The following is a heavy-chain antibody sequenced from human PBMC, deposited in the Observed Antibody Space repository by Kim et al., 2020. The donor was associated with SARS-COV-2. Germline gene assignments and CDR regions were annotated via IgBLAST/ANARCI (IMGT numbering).Heavy chain of an antibody. J-gene: IGHJ4*02. CDR3: ARARPGLYHDY. V-gene: IGHV3-7*05. D-gene: IGHD3-10*01. CDR2: IKQDGSEE. CDR1: GFTFSANW. Sequence: GGSLRLSCAASGFTFSANWMSWVRRAPGKGLEWLADIKQDGSEEYYVDSVKGRFTISRDNAKNSLFLQMNDLRADDTAVYYCARARPGLYHDYWGQGTLLTVSS.